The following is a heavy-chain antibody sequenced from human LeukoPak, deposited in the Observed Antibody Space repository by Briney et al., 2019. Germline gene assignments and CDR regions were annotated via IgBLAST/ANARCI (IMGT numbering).Heavy chain of an antibody. J-gene: IGHJ4*02. CDR2: INPNSGGT. D-gene: IGHD6-19*01. Sequence: ASVKVSCKASGYTFTGYYMHWVRQAPGQGLEWMGWINPNSGGTNYAQKFQGRVTMTRDTSISTAYMELSRLRSDDTAVYYCVRVYVGQWLVPDYWGQGTLVTVSS. CDR3: VRVYVGQWLVPDY. CDR1: GYTFTGYY. V-gene: IGHV1-2*02.